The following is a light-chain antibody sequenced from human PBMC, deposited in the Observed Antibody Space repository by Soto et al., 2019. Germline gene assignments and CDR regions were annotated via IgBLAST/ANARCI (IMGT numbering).Light chain of an antibody. CDR3: CSFTGTSTWV. Sequence: QSVLTQPASVSGSPGQSISISCTGTSNDTGGHNRVSWSRQHPGEAPQLVIFEVTKRPSGVSSRFSASKSGNTAYLTISGLQPEDEGDYYCCSFTGTSTWVFGGGTKVTVL. J-gene: IGLJ2*01. CDR1: SNDTGGHNR. CDR2: EVT. V-gene: IGLV2-14*01.